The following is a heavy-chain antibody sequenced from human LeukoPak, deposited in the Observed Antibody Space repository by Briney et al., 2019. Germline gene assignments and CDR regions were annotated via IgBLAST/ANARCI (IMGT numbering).Heavy chain of an antibody. CDR1: GFTFSSYS. J-gene: IGHJ4*02. CDR3: ARAPIFGVVTIDY. D-gene: IGHD3-3*01. V-gene: IGHV3-21*01. Sequence: PGGSLRLSCAASGFTFSSYSMNWVRQAPGKGLEWVSSISSSSSYIYYADSEKGRFTISRDNAKNSLYLQMNSLRAEDTAVYYCARAPIFGVVTIDYWGQGTLVTVSS. CDR2: ISSSSSYI.